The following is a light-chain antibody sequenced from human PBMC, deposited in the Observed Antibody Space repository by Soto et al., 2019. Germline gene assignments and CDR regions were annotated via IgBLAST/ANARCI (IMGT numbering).Light chain of an antibody. CDR3: CSYAGTSSYV. CDR1: SRDVGSYNL. CDR2: EVT. J-gene: IGLJ1*01. Sequence: QSVLTQTASESGSPAQSTTISFAATSRDVGSYNLVAWYRQLPGRAPNLMIYEVTKRPSGVSSRFSGSKSGNTASLTISGLQAEDEADYYCCSYAGTSSYVFGTGTKVTVL. V-gene: IGLV2-23*02.